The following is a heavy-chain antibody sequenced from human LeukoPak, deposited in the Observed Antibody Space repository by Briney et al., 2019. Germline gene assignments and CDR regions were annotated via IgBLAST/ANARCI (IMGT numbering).Heavy chain of an antibody. Sequence: ASVKVSCKASGGTFSSYAISWVRQAPGQGLEWMGWISAYNGNTNYAQKLQGRVTMTTDTSTSTAYMELRSLRSDDTAVYYCARDRGYSGYERAYYYYYYMDVWGKGTTVTISS. CDR1: GGTFSSYA. CDR2: ISAYNGNT. CDR3: ARDRGYSGYERAYYYYYYMDV. J-gene: IGHJ6*03. D-gene: IGHD5-12*01. V-gene: IGHV1-18*01.